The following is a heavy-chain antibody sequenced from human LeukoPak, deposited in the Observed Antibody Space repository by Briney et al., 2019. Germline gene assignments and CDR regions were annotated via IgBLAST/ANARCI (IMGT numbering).Heavy chain of an antibody. J-gene: IGHJ1*01. CDR3: ARAHSPSYSSSWRTERGVARDVGYFQH. CDR1: GGSFSGYY. D-gene: IGHD6-13*01. CDR2: INHSGST. V-gene: IGHV4-34*01. Sequence: SETLSLTCAVYGGSFSGYYWSWIRQPPGKGLEWIGEINHSGSTNYNPSLKSRVTISVDTSKNQFSLKLSSVTAADTAVYYCARAHSPSYSSSWRTERGVARDVGYFQHWGQGTLVTVSS.